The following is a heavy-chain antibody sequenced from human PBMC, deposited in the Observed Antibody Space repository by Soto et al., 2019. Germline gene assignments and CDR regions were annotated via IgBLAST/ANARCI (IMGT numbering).Heavy chain of an antibody. CDR2: INPDSGGT. CDR1: GYTFNDYY. Sequence: QVQLVQSGVEVKKPGASVKVSCKASGYTFNDYYMHWVRQAPGQGLEWMGWINPDSGGTNYAQKFQGWVTLTRETSISTAYMELSRLRPDDTAVYYCAREGITAAAGYWGQGTLVTVSS. CDR3: AREGITAAAGY. D-gene: IGHD6-13*01. V-gene: IGHV1-2*04. J-gene: IGHJ4*02.